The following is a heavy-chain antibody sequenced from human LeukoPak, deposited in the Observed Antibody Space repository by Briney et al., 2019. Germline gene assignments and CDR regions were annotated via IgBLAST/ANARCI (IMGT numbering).Heavy chain of an antibody. J-gene: IGHJ6*02. D-gene: IGHD3-10*01. CDR1: GGSISSGGYY. Sequence: PSQTLSLTCTVSGGSISSGGYYWSWIRQHPGKGLEWIGYIYYSGSTYYNPSLKSRVTISVDTSKNQLSLKLSSVTAADTAVYYCARGVGTTAYYYGSGPNDYGMDVWGQGTTVTVSS. V-gene: IGHV4-31*03. CDR2: IYYSGST. CDR3: ARGVGTTAYYYGSGPNDYGMDV.